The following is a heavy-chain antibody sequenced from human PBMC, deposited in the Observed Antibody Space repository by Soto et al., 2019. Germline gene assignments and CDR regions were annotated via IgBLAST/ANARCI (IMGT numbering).Heavy chain of an antibody. D-gene: IGHD2-2*01. J-gene: IGHJ5*02. CDR1: GGSVSSVSFY. Sequence: QVQLQESGPGLVKPSETLSLTCTVSGGSVSSVSFYWNWIRQPPGKGLEWIGYISYSGSPNYNPSLKSRVTIAVDTSKNQFSLKLSSVTAADTAVYYCARGDAINWFDPWGQGTLVTVSS. CDR2: ISYSGSP. V-gene: IGHV4-61*01. CDR3: ARGDAINWFDP.